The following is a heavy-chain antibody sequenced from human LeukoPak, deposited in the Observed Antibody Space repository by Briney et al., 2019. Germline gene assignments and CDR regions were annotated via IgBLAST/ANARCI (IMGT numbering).Heavy chain of an antibody. J-gene: IGHJ4*02. CDR1: GGSISSYY. CDR2: IYYSGST. D-gene: IGHD6-19*01. CDR3: ARGQWLVPIQY. V-gene: IGHV4-59*01. Sequence: SETLSLTCTVSGGSISSYYWSWIRQPPGKGLEWIGYIYYSGSTNYNPSLKSRVTISVDTSKNQFSLKLSSVTAADTAVYYCARGQWLVPIQYWGQGTLVTVSS.